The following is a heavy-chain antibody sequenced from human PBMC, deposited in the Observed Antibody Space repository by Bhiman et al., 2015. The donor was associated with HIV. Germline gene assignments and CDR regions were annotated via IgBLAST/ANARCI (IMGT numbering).Heavy chain of an antibody. Sequence: EVQLVESGGGLVQPGGSLRLSCAVSGFTVSNNYVSWVRQAPGKGLEWVSVIHSGGDTFYADSVKDRFTISRDNSKNMVFLQMNSLRAEDTAVYYCARDPGYGANIDGYFWGQGTLVSVSS. D-gene: IGHD4/OR15-4a*01. V-gene: IGHV3-66*01. CDR1: GFTVSNNY. J-gene: IGHJ4*02. CDR2: IHSGGDT. CDR3: ARDPGYGANIDGYF.